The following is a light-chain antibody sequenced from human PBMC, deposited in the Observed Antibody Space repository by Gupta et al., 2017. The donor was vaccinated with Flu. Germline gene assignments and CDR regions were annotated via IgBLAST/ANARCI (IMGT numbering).Light chain of an antibody. Sequence: EGATRSCRASQSVSSKLAWYQQKPGQAPRLLIFDASTRATGIPARFSGSGSGTEFTLTISSLQSEDFAVYYCQQYNNWPPITFGPGTKVDIK. J-gene: IGKJ3*01. V-gene: IGKV3-15*01. CDR3: QQYNNWPPIT. CDR2: DAS. CDR1: QSVSSK.